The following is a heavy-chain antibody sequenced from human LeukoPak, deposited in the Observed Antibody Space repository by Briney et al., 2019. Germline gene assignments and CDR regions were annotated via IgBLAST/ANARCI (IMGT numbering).Heavy chain of an antibody. V-gene: IGHV3-23*01. D-gene: IGHD6-19*01. CDR2: ISGSGSIT. Sequence: GGSLSLSWAASGLTFSSYAMSWVGQPPGKGLEWVSSISGSGSITSYADSVKGRFTISRDSSKNTVYLQMNNMRVDDTAVYYCARVAGWHWFDPWGQGTLVTVSS. CDR3: ARVAGWHWFDP. J-gene: IGHJ5*02. CDR1: GLTFSSYA.